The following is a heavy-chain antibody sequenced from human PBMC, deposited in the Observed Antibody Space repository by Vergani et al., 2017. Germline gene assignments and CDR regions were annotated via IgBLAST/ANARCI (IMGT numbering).Heavy chain of an antibody. D-gene: IGHD3-10*01. V-gene: IGHV3-30*03. J-gene: IGHJ5*02. CDR1: GFTSSYYG. CDR3: ARGNDYGSGTYVDP. Sequence: QVHLVESGGGVVQPGRSLRLSCVVSGFTSSYYGMHWVRQAPGKGLEWVAVISYDGTQKYYADSVKGRFTISRDNSKSTLYLQMNSLRTEDTAVYYCARGNDYGSGTYVDPWGQGTLVTVSS. CDR2: ISYDGTQK.